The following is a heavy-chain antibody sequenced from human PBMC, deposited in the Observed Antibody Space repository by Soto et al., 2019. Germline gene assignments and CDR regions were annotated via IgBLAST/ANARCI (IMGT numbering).Heavy chain of an antibody. J-gene: IGHJ3*02. V-gene: IGHV3-7*01. Sequence: GGSLRLSCAASGFTFSSYWMSWVRQAPGKGLEWVANIKQDGSEKYYVDSVKGRFTISRDNAKNSLYLQMNSLRAEDTAVYYCARRDCSGGSCLDGAFDIWGQGTMVTVSS. CDR3: ARRDCSGGSCLDGAFDI. CDR2: IKQDGSEK. CDR1: GFTFSSYW. D-gene: IGHD2-15*01.